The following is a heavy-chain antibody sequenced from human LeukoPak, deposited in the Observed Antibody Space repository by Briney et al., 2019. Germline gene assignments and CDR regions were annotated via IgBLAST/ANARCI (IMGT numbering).Heavy chain of an antibody. CDR2: INHSGST. V-gene: IGHV4-34*01. J-gene: IGHJ6*02. CDR1: GGSFSGYY. CDR3: ARDVDYTIFGVVEYGMDV. Sequence: SETLSLTCAVYGGSFSGYYWSWIRQPPGKGLEWIGEINHSGSTNYNPSLKSRVTMSVDTSKNQFSLKLSSVTAADTAVYYCARDVDYTIFGVVEYGMDVWGQGTTVTVSS. D-gene: IGHD3-3*01.